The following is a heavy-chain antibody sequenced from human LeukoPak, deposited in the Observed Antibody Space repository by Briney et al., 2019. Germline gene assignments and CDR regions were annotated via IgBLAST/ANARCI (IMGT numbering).Heavy chain of an antibody. Sequence: GGSLRLSCAASGFTFSSYWMHWVRQAPGEGLVWVSRINSDGSSTSYADSVKGRFTISRDNAKNTLYLQMNSLRAEDTAVYYCARDVSGYSSSWYIPYFGYWGQGSLVTVSS. CDR3: ARDVSGYSSSWYIPYFGY. V-gene: IGHV3-74*01. CDR1: GFTFSSYW. D-gene: IGHD6-13*01. CDR2: INSDGSST. J-gene: IGHJ4*02.